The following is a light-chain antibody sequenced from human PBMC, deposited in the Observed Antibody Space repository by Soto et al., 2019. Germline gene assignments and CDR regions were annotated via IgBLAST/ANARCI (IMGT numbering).Light chain of an antibody. CDR1: QSISSW. Sequence: DIQMTPSPSTLSASVGARVTRTCRASQSISSWLAWYQQKPGTAPKILIFEASNLETGAPSRFSGSGSGTEFTLTISSLQPDDFAIYYCQQYSDNWTFGQGTKLAIK. CDR2: EAS. CDR3: QQYSDNWT. J-gene: IGKJ1*01. V-gene: IGKV1-5*03.